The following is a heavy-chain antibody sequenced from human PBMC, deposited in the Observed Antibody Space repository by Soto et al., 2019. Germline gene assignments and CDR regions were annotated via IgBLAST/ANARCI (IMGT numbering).Heavy chain of an antibody. CDR1: TVAFTKFI. V-gene: IGHV1-69*01. Sequence: VANKAYTVAFTKFIVTWVRQAPGLGLEWVGGIIPIFGTANYAQKFQGRVTITADESTSTSYMEVNNLRSEDTAVYYCAKVRYSSPMGYYYGMDVWGQGTTVTVSS. CDR2: IIPIFGTA. CDR3: AKVRYSSPMGYYYGMDV. D-gene: IGHD6-19*01. J-gene: IGHJ6*02.